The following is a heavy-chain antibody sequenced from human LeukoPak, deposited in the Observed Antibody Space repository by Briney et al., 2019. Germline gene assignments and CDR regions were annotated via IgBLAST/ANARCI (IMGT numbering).Heavy chain of an antibody. CDR2: IYFSGST. CDR1: GGSMRSYS. V-gene: IGHV4-59*08. J-gene: IGHJ4*02. Sequence: SETLSLTCTVSGGSMRSYSWDWIRQPPGKGLEWIGYIYFSGSTNYSSSLKSRVTISVDTSKNQFSLRLSSVTAADTAVYYCARRYSGYDCLDYWGQGTMVTVSS. D-gene: IGHD5-12*01. CDR3: ARRYSGYDCLDY.